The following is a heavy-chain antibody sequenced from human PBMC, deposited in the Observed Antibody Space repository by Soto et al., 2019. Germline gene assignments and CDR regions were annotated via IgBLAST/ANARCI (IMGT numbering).Heavy chain of an antibody. J-gene: IGHJ5*02. CDR3: AKDFVVASGSPNWFDP. CDR1: GFRFSTYA. V-gene: IGHV3-23*01. CDR2: ISASGGST. D-gene: IGHD3-10*01. Sequence: GGSLRLSCAASGFRFSTYAMSWVRQAPGKGLEWVSTISASGGSTYYADPVKGRFTISRDNSKNALYLQMTSLRADDTALYYCAKDFVVASGSPNWFDPWGQGTPVTVSS.